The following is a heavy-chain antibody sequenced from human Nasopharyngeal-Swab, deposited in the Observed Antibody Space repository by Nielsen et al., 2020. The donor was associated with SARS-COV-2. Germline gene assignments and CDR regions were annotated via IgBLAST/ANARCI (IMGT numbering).Heavy chain of an antibody. CDR3: VRVGPYCGVDCYSRFFDY. CDR1: GFTFSSYW. J-gene: IGHJ4*02. Sequence: GGSLRLSCAASGFTFSSYWMHWVRQPPGKGLQWVSRINTDGTTTNYADSVRGRFTISRDNAKNTLYLQMNSLKTEDAAVYYCVRVGPYCGVDCYSRFFDYWGQGTLVTVSS. CDR2: INTDGTTT. D-gene: IGHD2-21*02. V-gene: IGHV3-74*01.